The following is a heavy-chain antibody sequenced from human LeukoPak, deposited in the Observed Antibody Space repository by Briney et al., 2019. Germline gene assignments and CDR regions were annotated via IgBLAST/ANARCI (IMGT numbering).Heavy chain of an antibody. J-gene: IGHJ5*02. V-gene: IGHV1-2*02. Sequence: ASVKLSCKAPGYTFTGYYMHWVRQAPGQGLEWMGWINPNSGGTNYAQKFQGRATMTRDTSISTAYMELSRLRSDDTAVYYCARDYYDFWSGYYSGWFDPWGQGTLVTVSS. CDR2: INPNSGGT. CDR3: ARDYYDFWSGYYSGWFDP. D-gene: IGHD3-3*01. CDR1: GYTFTGYY.